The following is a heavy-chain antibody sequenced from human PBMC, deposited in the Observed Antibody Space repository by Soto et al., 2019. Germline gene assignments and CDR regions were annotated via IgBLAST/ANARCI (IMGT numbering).Heavy chain of an antibody. J-gene: IGHJ4*02. Sequence: GGSLRLSCAASGFTFNRYWMSWVRQAPGKGLEWVANIKKDGSEQYYVDSVKGRFTVSRDNAKNSLTLQMSGLRAEDTAVYYCARGSTSWYFDFWGQGALVTVSS. CDR1: GFTFNRYW. V-gene: IGHV3-7*01. CDR2: IKKDGSEQ. CDR3: ARGSTSWYFDF. D-gene: IGHD2-2*01.